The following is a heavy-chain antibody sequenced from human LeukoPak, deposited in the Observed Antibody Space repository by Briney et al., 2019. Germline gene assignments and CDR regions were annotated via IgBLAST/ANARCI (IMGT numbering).Heavy chain of an antibody. D-gene: IGHD4-17*01. J-gene: IGHJ4*02. V-gene: IGHV3-23*01. CDR2: ISGRSGST. CDR1: GFIFSNYA. CDR3: AREGDGDYFDY. Sequence: GGSLRLSCAASGFIFSNYAMYWVRQAPGKGLEWVSAISGRSGSTYYADSVKGRFTISRDNSKNTLYLQMNSLRAEDTAVYYCAREGDGDYFDYWGQGTLVTVSS.